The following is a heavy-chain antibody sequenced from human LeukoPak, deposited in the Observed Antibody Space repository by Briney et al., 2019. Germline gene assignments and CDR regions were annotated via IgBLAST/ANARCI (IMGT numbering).Heavy chain of an antibody. CDR1: GYTFTGYY. J-gene: IGHJ4*02. D-gene: IGHD6-13*01. V-gene: IGHV1-2*04. Sequence: ASVKVSCKASGYTFTGYYMHWVRQAPGQGLEWMGWINPNSGGANYAQKFQGWVTMTRDTSISTAYMELSRLRFDDTAVYYCARESEQQLGDFDYWGQGTLVTVSS. CDR3: ARESEQQLGDFDY. CDR2: INPNSGGA.